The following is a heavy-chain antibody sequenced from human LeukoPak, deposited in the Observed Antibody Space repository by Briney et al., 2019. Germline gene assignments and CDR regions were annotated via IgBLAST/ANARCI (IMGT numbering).Heavy chain of an antibody. J-gene: IGHJ5*02. CDR1: GYTFTSYY. V-gene: IGHV1-46*01. Sequence: ASVKVSCKASGYTFTSYYMHWVRQAPGQRLEWMGIINPSGGSTSYAQKFQGRVTMTRDTSTSTVYMELSSLRSEDTAVYYCARAFPLVYYDSSVPRWFDPWGQGTLVTVSS. D-gene: IGHD3-22*01. CDR2: INPSGGST. CDR3: ARAFPLVYYDSSVPRWFDP.